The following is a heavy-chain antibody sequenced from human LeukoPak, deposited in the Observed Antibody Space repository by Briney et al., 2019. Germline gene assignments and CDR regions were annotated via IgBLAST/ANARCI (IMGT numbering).Heavy chain of an antibody. D-gene: IGHD3-10*01. CDR2: IYYSGST. CDR3: ARQGVTMVRGVIIYYHGMDV. Sequence: PSETLSLTCTVSGGSISSGGYYWSWLRQHPGKGLEWIRYIYYSGSTYYNPSLKSRVTISVDTSKNQFSLKLSSVTAADTAVYYCARQGVTMVRGVIIYYHGMDVWGQGTTVTVSS. V-gene: IGHV4-31*03. J-gene: IGHJ6*02. CDR1: GGSISSGGYY.